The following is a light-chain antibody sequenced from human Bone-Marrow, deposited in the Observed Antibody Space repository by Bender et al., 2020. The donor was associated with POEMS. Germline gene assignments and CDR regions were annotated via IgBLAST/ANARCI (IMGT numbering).Light chain of an antibody. V-gene: IGLV1-44*01. J-gene: IGLJ3*02. CDR3: ATWHDSLNGWV. CDR2: NTN. Sequence: QSVLTQPPSSSLTPGHIVIISFSLIISNIVTNPVNWYQHLPGTAPKVLIYNTNQRPSGVPDRFSGSKSGTSASMAISDIQSEDEGDYYCATWHDSLNGWVFGGGKKMAVI. CDR1: ISNIVTNP.